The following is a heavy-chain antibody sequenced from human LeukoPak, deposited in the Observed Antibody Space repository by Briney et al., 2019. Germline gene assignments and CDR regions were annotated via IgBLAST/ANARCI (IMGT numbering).Heavy chain of an antibody. Sequence: ASVKVSCKSSGYPFTDYYMHWVRQAPVQGLAWMGWICCKTVATNYAPKCKGTVTLTRDTSTSTASMQLSGLTSDDTAEYYCSRSGVGENDYSGEGTLVTVSP. V-gene: IGHV1-2*02. CDR2: ICCKTVAT. CDR1: GYPFTDYY. J-gene: IGHJ4*02. CDR3: SRSGVGENDY. D-gene: IGHD3-16*01.